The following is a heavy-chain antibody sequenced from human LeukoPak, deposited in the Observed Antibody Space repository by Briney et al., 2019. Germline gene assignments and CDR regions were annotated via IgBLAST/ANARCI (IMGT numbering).Heavy chain of an antibody. CDR3: ARLYFSRNVFIPARWDY. J-gene: IGHJ4*02. V-gene: IGHV3-7*01. CDR2: IKLDGSAK. CDR1: GFTFSNYY. Sequence: GGSLRLSCAASGFTFSNYYMTWVRQAPGKGLEWVATIKLDGSAKHYVDSVKGRFTISRDNAKNSLYLQMNSLRAEDTALYYCARLYFSRNVFIPARWDYWGQGTLVTVSS. D-gene: IGHD3-3*01.